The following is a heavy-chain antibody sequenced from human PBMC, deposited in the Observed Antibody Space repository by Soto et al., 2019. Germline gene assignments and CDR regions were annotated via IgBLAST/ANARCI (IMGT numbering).Heavy chain of an antibody. CDR2: IFHNGNT. CDR1: GGSISSSNW. Sequence: QVQLQESGPGLVKPSGTLSLTCAVSGGSISSSNWWSWVRQSPGKGLEWIGEIFHNGNTYSNPSLAGRVNMSVDKSKNQFSLNLNSVSAAVTAVYYCASRTYAMDVWGQGTTVTVSS. V-gene: IGHV4-4*02. CDR3: ASRTYAMDV. J-gene: IGHJ6*02.